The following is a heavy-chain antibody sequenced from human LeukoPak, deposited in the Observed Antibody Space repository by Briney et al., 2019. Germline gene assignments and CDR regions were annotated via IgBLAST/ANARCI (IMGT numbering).Heavy chain of an antibody. J-gene: IGHJ4*02. Sequence: PGGSLRLSCAASGFPFSTYAMNWVRQAPGKGLEWVSVITGSGGFTQYADSVKGRFTISRDNSKNTLYLQMNSLRAEDTAVYYCARVTAIHYYDSSGYFDYWGQGTLVTVSS. CDR3: ARVTAIHYYDSSGYFDY. CDR2: ITGSGGFT. CDR1: GFPFSTYA. V-gene: IGHV3-23*01. D-gene: IGHD3-22*01.